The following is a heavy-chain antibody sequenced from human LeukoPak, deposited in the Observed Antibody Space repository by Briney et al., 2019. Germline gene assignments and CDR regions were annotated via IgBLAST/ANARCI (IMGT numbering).Heavy chain of an antibody. CDR3: ARIRITIFGVVTPPYMDV. V-gene: IGHV4-38-2*02. Sequence: PSETLSLTCTVSGHSISSGYYWGWIRQPPGKGLEWIGSIYHSGSTYYNPSLKSRVTVSVDTSKNQFSLKLSSVTAADTAVYYCARIRITIFGVVTPPYMDVWGKGTTVTVSS. J-gene: IGHJ6*03. CDR1: GHSISSGYY. D-gene: IGHD3-3*01. CDR2: IYHSGST.